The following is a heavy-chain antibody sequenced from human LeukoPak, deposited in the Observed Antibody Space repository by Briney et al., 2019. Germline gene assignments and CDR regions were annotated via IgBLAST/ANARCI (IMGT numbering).Heavy chain of an antibody. CDR2: ISYDGSNQ. CDR1: GFTFSSYA. V-gene: IGHV3-30-3*01. CDR3: ARTYDILTGYQGYFDY. J-gene: IGHJ4*02. Sequence: PGGSLRLSCAASGFTFSSYAMHWVRQAPGKGLEGVAVISYDGSNQYYADSVKGRFTISRDNSKNTLYLQMNSLRAEDPAVYYCARTYDILTGYQGYFDYWGQGTLVTVSS. D-gene: IGHD3-9*01.